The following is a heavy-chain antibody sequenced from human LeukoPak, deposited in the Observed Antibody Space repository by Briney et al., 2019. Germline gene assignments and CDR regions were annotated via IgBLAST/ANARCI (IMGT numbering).Heavy chain of an antibody. CDR1: GGSISSGGYY. J-gene: IGHJ3*01. Sequence: SDTLSLTCTVSGGSISSGGYYWSWIRQHPGKGREWIGYIYYSGSTYYNPSLKSRVTISVDRSKNQFSLKLSSVTAADTAVYYCASVTYYYDSSGYYSSWGQGTMVTVSS. CDR2: IYYSGST. V-gene: IGHV4-30-4*02. D-gene: IGHD3-22*01. CDR3: ASVTYYYDSSGYYSS.